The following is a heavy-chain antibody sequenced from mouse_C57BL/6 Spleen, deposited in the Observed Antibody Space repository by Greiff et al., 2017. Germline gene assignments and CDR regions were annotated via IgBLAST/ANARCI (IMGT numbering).Heavy chain of an antibody. D-gene: IGHD2-5*01. CDR3: TRIYSNLYYYAMDY. CDR1: GYTFTSYW. Sequence: QVQLQQPGAELVKPGASVKLSCKASGYTFTSYWMHWVKQRPGQGLEWIGMIHPNSGSTNYNEKFKSKATLTVEKSSSTAYMQLSSLTSEDSAVYYCTRIYSNLYYYAMDYWGQGTSVTVSS. J-gene: IGHJ4*01. CDR2: IHPNSGST. V-gene: IGHV1-64*01.